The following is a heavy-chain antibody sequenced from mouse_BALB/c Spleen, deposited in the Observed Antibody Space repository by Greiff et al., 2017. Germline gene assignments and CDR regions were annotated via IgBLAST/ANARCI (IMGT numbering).Heavy chain of an antibody. Sequence: VKLMESGPGLVAPSQSLSITCTVSGFSLTSYGVHWVRQPPGKGLEWLGVIWAGGSTNYNSALMSRLSISKDNSKSQVFLKMNSLQTDDTAMYYCARANWDVGYAMDYWGQGTSVTVSS. CDR2: IWAGGST. CDR1: GFSLTSYG. V-gene: IGHV2-9*02. J-gene: IGHJ4*01. CDR3: ARANWDVGYAMDY. D-gene: IGHD4-1*01.